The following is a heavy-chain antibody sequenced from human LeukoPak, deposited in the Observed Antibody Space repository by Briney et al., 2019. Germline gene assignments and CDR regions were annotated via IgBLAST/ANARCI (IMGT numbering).Heavy chain of an antibody. D-gene: IGHD3-10*01. J-gene: IGHJ4*02. CDR3: ASGESGGSGSQSGDY. V-gene: IGHV3-48*01. Sequence: GGSLRLSCAASGFTFSSYSMNWVRQAPGKGLEWVSYISSSSSTIYYADSVKGRFTISRDNAKNSLYLQMNSLRAEDTAVYYCASGESGGSGSQSGDYWGQGTLVTVSS. CDR2: ISSSSSTI. CDR1: GFTFSSYS.